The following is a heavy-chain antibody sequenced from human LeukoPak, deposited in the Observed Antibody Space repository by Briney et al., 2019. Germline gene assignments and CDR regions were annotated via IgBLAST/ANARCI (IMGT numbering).Heavy chain of an antibody. CDR2: VYYSGST. V-gene: IGHV4-59*01. J-gene: IGHJ4*02. CDR3: ARDRVPAADY. Sequence: SETLSLTCTVSGGSMRSYYWSWIRQPPGKGLEWIGYVYYSGSTNYHPSLASRVTISIDTSKKQFSLKLTSVTPADTAVYYCARDRVPAADYRGQGTLVTVSS. D-gene: IGHD2-2*01. CDR1: GGSMRSYY.